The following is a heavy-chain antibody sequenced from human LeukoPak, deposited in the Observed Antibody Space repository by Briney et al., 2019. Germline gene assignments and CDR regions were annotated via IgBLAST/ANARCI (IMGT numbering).Heavy chain of an antibody. D-gene: IGHD4-17*01. CDR3: ARGPNFGDYVDFLDS. CDR2: IKQGGSQK. V-gene: IGHV3-7*01. CDR1: GFSFGSHW. J-gene: IGHJ4*02. Sequence: GGSLRPSCAASGFSFGSHWMTWVRLAPGKGLEWVANIKQGGSQKYYVDSVKGRFTISRDDAKSTLFLQMNNVRAEDSALYYCARGPNFGDYVDFLDSWGQGTLVTVSS.